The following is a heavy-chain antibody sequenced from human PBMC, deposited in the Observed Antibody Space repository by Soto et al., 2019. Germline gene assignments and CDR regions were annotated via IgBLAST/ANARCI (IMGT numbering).Heavy chain of an antibody. J-gene: IGHJ2*01. D-gene: IGHD5-12*01. CDR1: GGTFTYSA. CDR2: IIPMFGTP. V-gene: IGHV1-69*01. CDR3: ARVTRRDGYREYWYFEL. Sequence: QVQLVQSGAEVKKPGSSVKVSCKASGGTFTYSAVSWVRQAPGQGLEWMGGIIPMFGTPNYAQKFQGRLTISADESTGTVYMELSSLRSEDAAVYYCARVTRRDGYREYWYFELWGRGTLVTVSS.